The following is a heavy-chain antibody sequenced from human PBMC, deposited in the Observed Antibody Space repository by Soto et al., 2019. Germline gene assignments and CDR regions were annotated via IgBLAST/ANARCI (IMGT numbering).Heavy chain of an antibody. J-gene: IGHJ6*02. CDR1: GYTFTSYA. CDR2: INAGNGNT. CDR3: AREDYDFWSGYRLKGNLDV. D-gene: IGHD3-3*01. Sequence: GASVKVSCKASGYTFTSYAMHWVCQAPGQRLEWMGWINAGNGNTKYSQKFQGRVTITRDTSASTAYMELSSLRSEDTAVYYCAREDYDFWSGYRLKGNLDVWGQGTTVTVSS. V-gene: IGHV1-3*01.